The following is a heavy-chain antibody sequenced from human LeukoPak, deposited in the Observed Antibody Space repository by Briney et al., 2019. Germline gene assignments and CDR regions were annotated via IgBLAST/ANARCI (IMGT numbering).Heavy chain of an antibody. D-gene: IGHD2-2*01. J-gene: IGHJ4*02. V-gene: IGHV6-1*01. Sequence: SQTLSLTCAISGDSVSSNSAAWNWIRQSPSRGLEWLGRTYYRSKWYDDYAVSVKSRITINPDTSKNQFSLQLNTVTPEDTSVYYYARALFYSSSTICYPGYSGYVPTLVYWGRGTLVTVSS. CDR1: GDSVSSNSAA. CDR2: TYYRSKWYD. CDR3: ARALFYSSSTICYPGYSGYVPTLVY.